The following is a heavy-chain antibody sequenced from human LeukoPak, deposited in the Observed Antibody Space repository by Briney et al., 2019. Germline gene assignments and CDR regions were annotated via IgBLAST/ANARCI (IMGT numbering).Heavy chain of an antibody. V-gene: IGHV5-51*01. CDR1: GYSFTNYW. Sequence: GESLKISCKGSGYSFTNYWIRWVRQMPGKGLEWMGIIYPGDSDTRYRPSFQGQVTISADKSISTAYLQWDSLKASDTAMYYCATRLKFGEFPYYFDYWAQGTLVTVSS. CDR3: ATRLKFGEFPYYFDY. CDR2: IYPGDSDT. D-gene: IGHD3-10*01. J-gene: IGHJ4*02.